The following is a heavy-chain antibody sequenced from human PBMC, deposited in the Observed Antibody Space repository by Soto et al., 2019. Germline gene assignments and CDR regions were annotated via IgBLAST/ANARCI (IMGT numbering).Heavy chain of an antibody. CDR2: INSDGSST. CDR3: ARGGHSDSSGYPRVYYYGMDV. V-gene: IGHV3-74*01. Sequence: GGSLRLSCAASGFTFSSYWMHWVRQAPGKGLVWVSRINSDGSSTSYAESVKGRFTISRDNAKNTLYLQMNSLRAEDTAVYYCARGGHSDSSGYPRVYYYGMDVWGKGTTVTVSS. CDR1: GFTFSSYW. J-gene: IGHJ6*04. D-gene: IGHD3-22*01.